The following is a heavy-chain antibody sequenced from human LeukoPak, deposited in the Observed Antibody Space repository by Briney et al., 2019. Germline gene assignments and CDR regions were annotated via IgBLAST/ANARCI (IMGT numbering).Heavy chain of an antibody. D-gene: IGHD3-10*01. CDR2: INPDSGGT. J-gene: IGHJ4*02. V-gene: IGHV1-2*02. CDR1: GYRFTGYY. Sequence: GASVKVSCKASGYRFTGYYVHWVRQAPGQGLEWMGWINPDSGGTNFAQRFQGRVTLTRETSISTAYMELSRLTSDDTAVYYCARDAISRGIIDYWGQGTLVTVSS. CDR3: ARDAISRGIIDY.